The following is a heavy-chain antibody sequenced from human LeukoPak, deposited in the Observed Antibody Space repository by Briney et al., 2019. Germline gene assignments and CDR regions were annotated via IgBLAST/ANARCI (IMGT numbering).Heavy chain of an antibody. CDR1: GGTFSSYA. V-gene: IGHV1-69*01. Sequence: ASVKVSCKASGGTFSSYAISWVRQAPGQGLEWMGGIIPIFGTANYAQKFQGRVTITADESTSTAYMELRSLRSDDTAVYYCARALAAAGTGHNWFDPWGQGTLVTVSS. CDR2: IIPIFGTA. CDR3: ARALAAAGTGHNWFDP. D-gene: IGHD6-13*01. J-gene: IGHJ5*02.